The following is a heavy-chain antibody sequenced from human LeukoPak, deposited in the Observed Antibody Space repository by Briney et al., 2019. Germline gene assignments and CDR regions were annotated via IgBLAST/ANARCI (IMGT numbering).Heavy chain of an antibody. V-gene: IGHV3-23*01. D-gene: IGHD4-17*01. J-gene: IGHJ3*02. Sequence: GGSLRLSCAASGFTFSSYAMSWVRQAPGKGLEWVSAISGSGGSTYYAGSVKGRFTISRDNSKNTLYLQMNSLRAEDTAVYYCANDYGDFRVNDAFDIWGQGTMVTVSS. CDR2: ISGSGGST. CDR1: GFTFSSYA. CDR3: ANDYGDFRVNDAFDI.